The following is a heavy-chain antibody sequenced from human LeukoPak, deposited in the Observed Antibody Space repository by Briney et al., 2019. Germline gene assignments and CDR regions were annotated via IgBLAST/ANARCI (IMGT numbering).Heavy chain of an antibody. CDR3: ASSGAGWFDP. D-gene: IGHD5-12*01. V-gene: IGHV4-4*07. CDR1: GGSISSYY. J-gene: IGHJ5*02. Sequence: SETLSLTCTVSGGSISSYYWSWIRQPAGKGLEWIGRIHTSGSTNYSPSLKSRVTMSVDTSKNQFSLKLSSVTAADTAVYYFASSGAGWFDPWGQGTLVTVSS. CDR2: IHTSGST.